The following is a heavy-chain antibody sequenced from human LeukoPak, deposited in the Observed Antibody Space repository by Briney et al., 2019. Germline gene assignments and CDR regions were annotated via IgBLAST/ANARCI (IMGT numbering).Heavy chain of an antibody. CDR3: ASTGTTGPLQLDY. CDR2: IRSSSSYI. Sequence: PGGSLRLSCAASGFTFSSYSMNWVRQAPGKGLGWVSSIRSSSSYIYYAESVKGRFTISRDNAKNSLYLQMNSLRAEDTAVYYCASTGTTGPLQLDYWGQGTLVTVSS. V-gene: IGHV3-21*01. D-gene: IGHD1-1*01. CDR1: GFTFSSYS. J-gene: IGHJ4*02.